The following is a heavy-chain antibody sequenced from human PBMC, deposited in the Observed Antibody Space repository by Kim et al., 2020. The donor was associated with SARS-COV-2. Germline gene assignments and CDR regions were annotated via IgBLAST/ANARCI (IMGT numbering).Heavy chain of an antibody. CDR3: TRVNYYDSTGYSYYFYYGLDV. J-gene: IGHJ6*02. D-gene: IGHD3-22*01. CDR2: IRSKAYGGTT. V-gene: IGHV3-49*04. Sequence: GGSLRLSCIASGFTFGDYAMSWVRQAPGKGLEWVGFIRSKAYGGTTEYAASVKGRFTISRDDSKSIAYLQMNSLKTEDTAVYYCTRVNYYDSTGYSYYFYYGLDVWGQGTTVTVSS. CDR1: GFTFGDYA.